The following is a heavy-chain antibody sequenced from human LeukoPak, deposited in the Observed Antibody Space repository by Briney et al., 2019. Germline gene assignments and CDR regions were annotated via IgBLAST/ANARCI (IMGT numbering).Heavy chain of an antibody. CDR2: MNPNSGNT. V-gene: IGHV1-8*02. J-gene: IGHJ1*01. CDR3: AGGREPKNKYFQH. CDR1: GYTFASYG. D-gene: IGHD2/OR15-2a*01. Sequence: GASVKVSCKASGYTFASYGINWVRQATGQGLEWMGWMNPNSGNTGYAQKFQGRVTMTRNTSISTAYMELSSLRSEDTAVYYCAGGREPKNKYFQHWGQGTLVTVSS.